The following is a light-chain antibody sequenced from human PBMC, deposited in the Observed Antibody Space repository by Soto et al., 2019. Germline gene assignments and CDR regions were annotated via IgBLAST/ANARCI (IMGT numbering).Light chain of an antibody. CDR3: QHYKMYSPWT. J-gene: IGKJ1*01. Sequence: DIPMTQSPPTLSASVGDRVTITCRASHSVDAWLAWYQQKPGSAPNLLIFDASSLESGVPSRFSGSGSGTELTLTISSLQPEDFATYYCQHYKMYSPWTFGQGTKVDIK. CDR2: DAS. V-gene: IGKV1-5*01. CDR1: HSVDAW.